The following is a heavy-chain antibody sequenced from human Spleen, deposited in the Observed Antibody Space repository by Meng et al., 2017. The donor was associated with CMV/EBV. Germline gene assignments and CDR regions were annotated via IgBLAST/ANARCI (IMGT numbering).Heavy chain of an antibody. Sequence: SGLTFSTYGMHWVRQAPGKGLEWVAFIRYDGINKYYVDSVKGRFTISRDNSKNTLYLQMNSLRAEDTAVYYCAKDRPSGYDLGWFDPWGQGTLVTVSS. CDR2: IRYDGINK. CDR3: AKDRPSGYDLGWFDP. J-gene: IGHJ5*02. V-gene: IGHV3-30*02. D-gene: IGHD5-12*01. CDR1: GLTFSTYG.